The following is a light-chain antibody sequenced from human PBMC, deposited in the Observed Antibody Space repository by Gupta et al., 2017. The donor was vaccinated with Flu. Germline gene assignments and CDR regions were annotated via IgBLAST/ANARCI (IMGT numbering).Light chain of an antibody. CDR1: DSNIGSNT. Sequence: SGSDSNIGSNTVNWYQQVPGTSPKLLIYGNNQRPSGVPDRFAGSKSGTSASLAISGLQSEDEADYYCAAWDDSLSGHYVFGTGTKVTVL. J-gene: IGLJ1*01. CDR2: GNN. V-gene: IGLV1-44*01. CDR3: AAWDDSLSGHYV.